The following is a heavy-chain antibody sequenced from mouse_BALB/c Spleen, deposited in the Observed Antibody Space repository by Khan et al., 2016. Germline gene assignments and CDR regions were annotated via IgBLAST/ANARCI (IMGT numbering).Heavy chain of an antibody. J-gene: IGHJ2*01. D-gene: IGHD1-1*02. CDR2: IDPSCSET. Sequence: QVQLQQSGPELVRPGASVKMSCKAAGYTFTTYWTHWAKQRPGQGLEWIGMIDPSCSETCFIQKYTDNATLNVDRSSSKAYMQISSLTSEDSEVYCCARWYTCCDNWGQGSTLTVTS. CDR1: GYTFTTYW. V-gene: IGHV1S127*01. CDR3: ARWYTCCDN.